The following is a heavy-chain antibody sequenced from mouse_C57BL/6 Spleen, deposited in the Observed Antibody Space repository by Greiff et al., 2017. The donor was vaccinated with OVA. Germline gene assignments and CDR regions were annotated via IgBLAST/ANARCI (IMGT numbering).Heavy chain of an antibody. CDR3: AREELGRDFDY. CDR1: GYAFSSYW. D-gene: IGHD4-1*01. CDR2: IYPGDGDT. Sequence: VQLQQSGAELVKPGASVKISCKASGYAFSSYWMNWVKQRPGKGLEWIGQIYPGDGDTNYNGKFKGKATLTADKSSSTAYMQLSSLTSEDSAVYFCAREELGRDFDYWGQGTTLTVSS. V-gene: IGHV1-80*01. J-gene: IGHJ2*01.